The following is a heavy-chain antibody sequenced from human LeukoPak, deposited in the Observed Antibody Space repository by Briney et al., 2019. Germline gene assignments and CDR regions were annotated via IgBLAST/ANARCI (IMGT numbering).Heavy chain of an antibody. V-gene: IGHV4-34*01. CDR1: GGSFSGYY. J-gene: IGHJ4*02. Sequence: SETLSLTCAVYGGSFSGYYWSWIRQPPGKGLEWIGEINHSGSTNYNPSLKSRVTISIDTSKNQFSLMLSSVTAADTAVYYCARVNYYDTSGYDYWGQGTLVTVSS. CDR2: INHSGST. CDR3: ARVNYYDTSGYDY. D-gene: IGHD3-22*01.